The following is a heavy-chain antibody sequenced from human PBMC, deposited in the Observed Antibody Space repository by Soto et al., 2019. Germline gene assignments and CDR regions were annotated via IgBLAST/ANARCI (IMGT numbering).Heavy chain of an antibody. D-gene: IGHD3-10*01. Sequence: QVQLVQSGAEVKKPGASVKVSCKASGYTFTSYGISWVRQAPGQGLEWMGWISAYNGNTDYAQKLQGRVTMTTDTSTSIAYMELRSLRSDNTAVYYCARALGSVKYFYYYYMDVWGKGTTVTVSS. J-gene: IGHJ6*03. V-gene: IGHV1-18*01. CDR3: ARALGSVKYFYYYYMDV. CDR1: GYTFTSYG. CDR2: ISAYNGNT.